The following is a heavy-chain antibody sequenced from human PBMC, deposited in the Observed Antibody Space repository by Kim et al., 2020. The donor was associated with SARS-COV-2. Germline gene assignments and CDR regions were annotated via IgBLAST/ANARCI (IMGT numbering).Heavy chain of an antibody. CDR1: GFTFSTYT. J-gene: IGHJ4*02. CDR3: VRGGETPTPDYFDS. Sequence: GGSLRLSCAASGFTFSTYTMHWVRQAPGKGLEWVAVISYDGRDKYYADSEKGRFTISRDNSRNTLYLQLNSLRPEDTAVYYCVRGGETPTPDYFDSWGQGSLVTVSS. CDR2: ISYDGRDK. V-gene: IGHV3-30*04. D-gene: IGHD3-10*01.